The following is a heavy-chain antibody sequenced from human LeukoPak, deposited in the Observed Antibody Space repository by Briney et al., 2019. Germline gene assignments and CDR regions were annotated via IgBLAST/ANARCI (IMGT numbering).Heavy chain of an antibody. CDR2: ISAYNDNT. CDR3: ARDHDGMGYYGMDV. D-gene: IGHD1-26*01. V-gene: IGHV1-18*01. Sequence: ASVKVSCKASGYTFTSYDISWVRRAPGQGLERMGWISAYNDNTNYAQKLQGRVTMTTDTSTSTAYMELRSLRSDDTAVYYCARDHDGMGYYGMDVWGQGTTVTVSS. J-gene: IGHJ6*02. CDR1: GYTFTSYD.